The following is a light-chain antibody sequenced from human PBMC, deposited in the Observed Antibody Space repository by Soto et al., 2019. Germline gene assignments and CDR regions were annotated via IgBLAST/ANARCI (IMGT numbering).Light chain of an antibody. CDR3: QQYNNWPYT. J-gene: IGKJ2*01. CDR2: GAS. CDR1: QSVSSN. Sequence: EIVMTQSPATLSVSPGERATLACRASQSVSSNLAWYQQKPGLAPRLLIYGASTRATGIPARFSGSGSGTEFTLTISSLQPEDFALYYGQQYNNWPYTFGQGTKLEIK. V-gene: IGKV3-15*01.